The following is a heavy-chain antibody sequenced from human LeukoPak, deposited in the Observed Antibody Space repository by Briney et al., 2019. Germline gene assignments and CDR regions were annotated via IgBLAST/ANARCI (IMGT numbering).Heavy chain of an antibody. D-gene: IGHD1-26*01. J-gene: IGHJ3*02. V-gene: IGHV1-18*01. CDR2: ISGYNDDT. Sequence: GSVKVSCKASGYIFTTYGISWVRQAPGQGLEWMGWISGYNDDTNYAQKLQGRVTVTTDTSTSTAYMELRSLTSDDPAVYYCARDHGFSGGSYFDTFDIWGRGTMVTVSS. CDR1: GYIFTTYG. CDR3: ARDHGFSGGSYFDTFDI.